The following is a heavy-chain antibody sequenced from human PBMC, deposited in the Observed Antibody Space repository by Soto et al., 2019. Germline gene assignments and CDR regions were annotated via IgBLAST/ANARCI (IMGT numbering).Heavy chain of an antibody. V-gene: IGHV1-69*13. CDR3: ARVGIAVAGTKVYYYYGMDV. J-gene: IGHJ6*02. Sequence: SVKVSCKASGGTFSSYAISWVRQAPGQGLEWMGGIIPIFGTANYAQKFQGRVTITADESTSTAYMELSSLRSEDTAVYYCARVGIAVAGTKVYYYYGMDVWGQGXTVTVYS. CDR2: IIPIFGTA. D-gene: IGHD6-19*01. CDR1: GGTFSSYA.